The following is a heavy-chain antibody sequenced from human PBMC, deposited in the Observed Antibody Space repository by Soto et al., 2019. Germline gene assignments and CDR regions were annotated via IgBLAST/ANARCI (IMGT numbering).Heavy chain of an antibody. J-gene: IGHJ6*02. CDR3: AREPSLAAAGPYYYYGMDV. CDR2: ISAYNGNT. V-gene: IGHV1-18*01. D-gene: IGHD6-13*01. CDR1: GYTFTSYG. Sequence: QVQLVQSGAEVKKPGASVKVSCKASGYTFTSYGISWVRQAPGQGLEWMGWISAYNGNTNYAQKLQGRVTMTPDTSTSTADMQLRSLRSDDTAVYYCAREPSLAAAGPYYYYGMDVWGQGTTVTVSS.